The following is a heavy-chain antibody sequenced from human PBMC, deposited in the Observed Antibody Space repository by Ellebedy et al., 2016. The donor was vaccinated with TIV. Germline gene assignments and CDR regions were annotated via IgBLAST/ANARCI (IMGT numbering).Heavy chain of an antibody. J-gene: IGHJ4*02. V-gene: IGHV3-49*03. Sequence: GESLKISXTASGFTFGDYAMSWFRQAPGKGLEWVGFIRSKAYGGTTEYAASVKGRFTISRDDSKSIAYLQMNSLKTEDTAVYYCTSTSITIFGVVSPSGYWGQGTLVTVSS. CDR3: TSTSITIFGVVSPSGY. CDR1: GFTFGDYA. CDR2: IRSKAYGGTT. D-gene: IGHD3-3*01.